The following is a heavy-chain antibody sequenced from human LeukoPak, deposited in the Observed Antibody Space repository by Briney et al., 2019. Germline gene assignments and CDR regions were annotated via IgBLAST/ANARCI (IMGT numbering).Heavy chain of an antibody. CDR2: INPSGST. V-gene: IGHV4-34*01. CDR3: AGGPVTALELFYY. CDR1: GGSFSGYY. D-gene: IGHD2-21*02. J-gene: IGHJ4*02. Sequence: PSETLSLTCAVYGGSFSGYYWNWIRQPPGKGLEWIGKINPSGSTKYNPSLKSRVTISVDASKTQFSLKVTSVTAADTAVYYCAGGPVTALELFYYWGQGTLVTVSS.